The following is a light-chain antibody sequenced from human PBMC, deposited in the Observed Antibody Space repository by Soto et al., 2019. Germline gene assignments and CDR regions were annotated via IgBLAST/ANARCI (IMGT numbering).Light chain of an antibody. J-gene: IGLJ3*02. Sequence: QLVLTQPPSASGTPGQRVAISCSGGSANIGINTVNWYQQLPGTAPKLLIHSNNQRPSGVPDRFSGSKSGTSASLAISGLQSEDEADYYCAAWDDSLDGWVFGGGTKVTVL. CDR2: SNN. CDR3: AAWDDSLDGWV. CDR1: SANIGINT. V-gene: IGLV1-44*01.